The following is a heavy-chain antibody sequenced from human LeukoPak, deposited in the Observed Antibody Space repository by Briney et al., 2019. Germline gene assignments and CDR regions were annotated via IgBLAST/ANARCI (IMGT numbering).Heavy chain of an antibody. J-gene: IGHJ4*02. Sequence: SETLSLTCTVSGGSISSDTYYWSWMRQPPGKGLEWIGHIYQSGNTYYNPSLKSRVTISLDRSKNQFSLKLSSVTAADTAVYYCARGRDYYDSTGYFYWGQGTLVTVSS. CDR2: IYQSGNT. V-gene: IGHV4-30-2*01. CDR3: ARGRDYYDSTGYFY. D-gene: IGHD3-22*01. CDR1: GGSISSDTYY.